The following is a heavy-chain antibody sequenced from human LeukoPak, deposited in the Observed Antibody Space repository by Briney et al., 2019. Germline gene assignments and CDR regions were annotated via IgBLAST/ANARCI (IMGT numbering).Heavy chain of an antibody. V-gene: IGHV3-30*03. D-gene: IGHD3-22*01. CDR2: VSYDGGHT. Sequence: GGSLRLSCVGSGFSLNEYGIHWVRQAPGKGLEWVAVVSYDGGHTYYADSVKGRFTVSRDTSSDTVSLQMNSLRVEDTAVYYCARDRINMMVLGHDSGLDFWGQGTLVTVSS. CDR1: GFSLNEYG. CDR3: ARDRINMMVLGHDSGLDF. J-gene: IGHJ4*02.